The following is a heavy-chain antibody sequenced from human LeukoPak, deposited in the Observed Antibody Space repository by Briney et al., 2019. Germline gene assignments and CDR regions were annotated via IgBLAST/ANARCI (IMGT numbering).Heavy chain of an antibody. D-gene: IGHD2-21*02. J-gene: IGHJ5*02. V-gene: IGHV1-24*01. CDR2: FDPDDGET. CDR1: GYTLTDFS. Sequence: ASVKVSCKVSGYTLTDFSMHWVRQAPGKGLEWMGGFDPDDGETIYAQKFQGRVTMTEDTSTDTAYMELSSLRSEDTAVYYCASLVTAIRGVDWFDPWGQGTLVTVSS. CDR3: ASLVTAIRGVDWFDP.